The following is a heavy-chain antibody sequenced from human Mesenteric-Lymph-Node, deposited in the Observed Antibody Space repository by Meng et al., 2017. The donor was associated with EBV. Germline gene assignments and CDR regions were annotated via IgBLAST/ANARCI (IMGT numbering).Heavy chain of an antibody. V-gene: IGHV4-4*02. J-gene: IGHJ5*02. CDR3: VRAPLYGDNDWFDP. CDR1: CSSICSRYW. D-gene: IGHD4-17*01. CDR2: IYHSEHT. Sequence: EPPQLSVRGLEEPARTPCATGAVSCSSICSRYWWFWVRQAPGKGLEWIGEIYHSEHTNYNPSLKSRVTISVDKSKNQFSLKLSSVTAADTAVYYCVRAPLYGDNDWFDPWGQGTLVTVSS.